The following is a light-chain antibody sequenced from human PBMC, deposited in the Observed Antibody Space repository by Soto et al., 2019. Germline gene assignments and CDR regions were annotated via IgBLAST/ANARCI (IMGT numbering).Light chain of an antibody. CDR1: QGIGSF. CDR3: QQYYNYPYT. CDR2: AAS. V-gene: IGKV1-8*01. Sequence: AIRMTQSPSSFSASTGDRVSITCRASQGIGSFLAWYQQEPGKAPKLLIYAASTLQSGVPSRFSGSGSGTDITLTISYLQSEDFATYYCQQYYNYPYTFGQGTKLEIK. J-gene: IGKJ2*01.